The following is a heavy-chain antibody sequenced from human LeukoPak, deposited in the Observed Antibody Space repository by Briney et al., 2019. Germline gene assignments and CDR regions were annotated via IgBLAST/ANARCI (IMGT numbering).Heavy chain of an antibody. D-gene: IGHD1-26*01. J-gene: IGHJ4*02. Sequence: GGSLRLSCAASGFTFSNSGMHWVRQAPGKGLEWVAGVWFGESSQSYADSVKGRFTISRDNSKNTVWLEMNSLRVEDTAVYYCAKGGRDTSKYYFDYWGQGTQVTVSS. CDR3: AKGGRDTSKYYFDY. V-gene: IGHV3-30*02. CDR1: GFTFSNSG. CDR2: VWFGESSQ.